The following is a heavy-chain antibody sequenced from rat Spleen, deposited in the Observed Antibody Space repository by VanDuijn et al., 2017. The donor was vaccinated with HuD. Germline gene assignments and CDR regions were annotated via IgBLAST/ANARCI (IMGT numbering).Heavy chain of an antibody. Sequence: EVQLVESGGGLVQPGRSMKLSCAASGLSFSNYDMAWVRQAPTKGLEWVASISYDGTATYYRDSVKGRFTLSRDNAKSTLYLQMGSLRSEDTATYYCAKEANYGGLMDAWGQGASVTVSS. V-gene: IGHV5-25*01. D-gene: IGHD1-11*01. J-gene: IGHJ4*01. CDR2: ISYDGTAT. CDR3: AKEANYGGLMDA. CDR1: GLSFSNYD.